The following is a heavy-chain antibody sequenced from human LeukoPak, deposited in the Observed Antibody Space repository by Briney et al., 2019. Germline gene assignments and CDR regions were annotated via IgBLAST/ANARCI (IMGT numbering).Heavy chain of an antibody. J-gene: IGHJ6*02. Sequence: GGSLRLSCAASGFTFSSYAMHWVRQAPGKGLEWVAVISYDGSNKYYADSVKGRFTVSRDNSKNTLYPQMNSLRAEDTAVYYCARDMDVWGQGTTVTVSS. CDR2: ISYDGSNK. V-gene: IGHV3-30*04. CDR1: GFTFSSYA. CDR3: ARDMDV.